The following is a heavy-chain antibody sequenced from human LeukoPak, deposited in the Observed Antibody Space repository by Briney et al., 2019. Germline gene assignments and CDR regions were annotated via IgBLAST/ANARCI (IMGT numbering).Heavy chain of an antibody. J-gene: IGHJ4*02. CDR2: ISSSSSYI. D-gene: IGHD6-19*01. CDR1: GFTFSSYS. Sequence: GGSLRLSCAASGFTFSSYSTNWVRQAPGKGLEWVSSISSSSSYIYYADSVKGRFTISRDNAKNSLYLPMNSLRAEDTAVYYCARKSIAVAGDFDYWGQGTLVTVSS. CDR3: ARKSIAVAGDFDY. V-gene: IGHV3-21*01.